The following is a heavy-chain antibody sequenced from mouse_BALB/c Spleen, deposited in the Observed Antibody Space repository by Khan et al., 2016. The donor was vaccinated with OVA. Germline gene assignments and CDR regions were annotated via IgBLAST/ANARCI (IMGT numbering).Heavy chain of an antibody. CDR2: FDPENGNT. CDR1: GFNINDYY. Sequence: VQLKQSGAELVRPGALVYLSCNVSGFNINDYYMHWVKQRPEQGLVWIGWFDPENGNTIYDPKFQGKASITSDTSSNTAYLRLSGLTSEDTAVYYCARDGYSPWFAYWGQGTLVTVSA. J-gene: IGHJ3*01. V-gene: IGHV14-1*02. D-gene: IGHD2-3*01. CDR3: ARDGYSPWFAY.